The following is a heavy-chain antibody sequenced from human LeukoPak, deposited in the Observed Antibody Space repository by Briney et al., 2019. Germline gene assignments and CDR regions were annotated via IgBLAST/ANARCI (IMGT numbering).Heavy chain of an antibody. Sequence: GGSLRLSCAASGFTFSDFSMSWVRLAPGKGLEWVSSIEKNAGGAYYADSVKGRFTVSRDNSKNTLYLQMSSLRVEDTALYYCAKQEGALIENWCFDHWGLGTLVTVSS. J-gene: IGHJ4*02. CDR2: IEKNAGGA. CDR3: AKQEGALIENWCFDH. V-gene: IGHV3-23*01. D-gene: IGHD1-26*01. CDR1: GFTFSDFS.